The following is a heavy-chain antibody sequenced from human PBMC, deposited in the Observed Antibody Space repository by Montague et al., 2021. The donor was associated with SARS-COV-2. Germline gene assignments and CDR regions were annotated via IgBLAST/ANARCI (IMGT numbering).Heavy chain of an antibody. V-gene: IGHV3-23*01. D-gene: IGHD1-1*01. CDR2: ISGGGGST. CDR3: ARQRAQLGFSYYYYGMGV. Sequence: SLRLSCAVSGFTFTTNGVNWVRQAPGKGLEWVSSISGGGGSTYYADSVKGRFTISRDTSKNTVYLHMNSLRAEDTAVYYCARQRAQLGFSYYYYGMGVWGQGTAVTVSS. J-gene: IGHJ6*02. CDR1: GFTFTTNG.